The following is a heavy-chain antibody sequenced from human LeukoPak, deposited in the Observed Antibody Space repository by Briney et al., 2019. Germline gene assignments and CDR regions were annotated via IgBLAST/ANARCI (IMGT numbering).Heavy chain of an antibody. Sequence: ASVTVSCKASGYTFTSYGISWVRQATGQGLEWMGWISAYNGNTNYAQKLQGRVTMTTDTSTSTAYMELRSLRSDDTAVYYCARDLSLVVAGTGDYWGQGTLVTVSS. J-gene: IGHJ4*02. CDR3: ARDLSLVVAGTGDY. V-gene: IGHV1-18*01. CDR2: ISAYNGNT. D-gene: IGHD6-19*01. CDR1: GYTFTSYG.